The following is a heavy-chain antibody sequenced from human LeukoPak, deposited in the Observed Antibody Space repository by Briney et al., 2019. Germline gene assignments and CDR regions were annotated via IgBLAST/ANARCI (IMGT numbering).Heavy chain of an antibody. V-gene: IGHV3-23*01. CDR2: IGASTKT. D-gene: IGHD2-2*01. CDR1: GSTFGNNG. Sequence: GGSLRLSCAASGSTFGNNGMSWVRQAPGRGLEWVSTIGASTKTYYVDSVKGRFTISRDNSKNTLYLQMNSLRAEDTAVYYCARRGSTSGSQQGGFDYWGQGTLVTVSS. J-gene: IGHJ4*02. CDR3: ARRGSTSGSQQGGFDY.